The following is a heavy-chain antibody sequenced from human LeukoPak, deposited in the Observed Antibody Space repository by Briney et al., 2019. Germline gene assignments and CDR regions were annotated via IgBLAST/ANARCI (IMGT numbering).Heavy chain of an antibody. D-gene: IGHD3-22*01. Sequence: PSETLSLTCTVSGHSIINSYYWGWIRQPPGKGLEWIGSIYHSGSTYYNPSLKSRVTISVDTSKNQFSLRLNSVTAADTAVYYCARTTDSSGFSSFQHWGQGTLVTVSS. CDR2: IYHSGST. CDR1: GHSIINSYY. J-gene: IGHJ1*01. CDR3: ARTTDSSGFSSFQH. V-gene: IGHV4-38-2*02.